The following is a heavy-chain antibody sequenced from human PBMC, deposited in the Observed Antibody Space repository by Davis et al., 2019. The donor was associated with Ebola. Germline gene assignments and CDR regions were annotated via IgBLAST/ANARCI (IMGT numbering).Heavy chain of an antibody. CDR2: INHSGTT. D-gene: IGHD6-13*01. CDR3: ARDGGPAASTNWFDP. J-gene: IGHJ5*02. V-gene: IGHV4-34*01. Sequence: MPSETLSLTCAVYGGSFSDHYWSWIRQPPGKGLEWIGEINHSGTTNYNPSLRSRITISVDTSKNQFSLKLSSVTAADTAVYYCARDGGPAASTNWFDPWGQGTLVTVSS. CDR1: GGSFSDHY.